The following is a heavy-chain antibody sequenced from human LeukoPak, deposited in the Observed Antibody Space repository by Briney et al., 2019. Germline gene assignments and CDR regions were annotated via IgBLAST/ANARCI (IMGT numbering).Heavy chain of an antibody. D-gene: IGHD5-18*01. CDR2: IYTSGNT. CDR1: GDSISSGSYY. V-gene: IGHV4-61*02. Sequence: SETLSLTCTVSGDSISSGSYYWSWIRQPAGKGLEWIGRIYTSGNTHYNPSLKSRVTMSVDTSKNQFSLKLRSVTAADTAVYYCARTTEGGYSHGYFYYYYMDVWGKGTTVTISS. CDR3: ARTTEGGYSHGYFYYYYMDV. J-gene: IGHJ6*03.